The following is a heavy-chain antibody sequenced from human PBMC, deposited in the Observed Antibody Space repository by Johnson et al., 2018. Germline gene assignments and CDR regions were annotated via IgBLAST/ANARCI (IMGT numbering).Heavy chain of an antibody. CDR2: ISYDGSNK. J-gene: IGHJ3*02. CDR3: VKGDQAAFDI. V-gene: IGHV3-30*18. CDR1: GFSFSTYG. Sequence: QVQLVESGGGVVQPGRSLRLSCAGSGFSFSTYGMHWVRQAPGKGLEWVSVISYDGSNKDYADSVKGRFAISRDNSKNTPFFQMNSLRPEDTAVYYCVKGDQAAFDIWGHGTTVTVSS.